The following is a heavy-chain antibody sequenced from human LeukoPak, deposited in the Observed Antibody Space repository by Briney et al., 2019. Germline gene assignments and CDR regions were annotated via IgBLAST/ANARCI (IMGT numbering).Heavy chain of an antibody. J-gene: IGHJ3*02. D-gene: IGHD2-15*01. CDR3: ARGHCSAGGCSLGDSFDI. CDR1: GYTFISYD. V-gene: IGHV1-8*01. Sequence: GASVKVSCKTSGYTFISYDINWVRQATGQGLEWMGWMNPNSGNTGYAQKFQGRVTITRNTSISTAYMELSSLRSEDTAVYYCARGHCSAGGCSLGDSFDIWGQGTMVTVSS. CDR2: MNPNSGNT.